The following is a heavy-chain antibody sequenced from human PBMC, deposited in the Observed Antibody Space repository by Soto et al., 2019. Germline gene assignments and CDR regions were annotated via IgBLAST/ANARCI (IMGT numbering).Heavy chain of an antibody. CDR3: ATSSVSRLLNHWYFDL. V-gene: IGHV4-39*01. CDR1: GGSISSGDYY. J-gene: IGHJ2*01. CDR2: ISFGVTT. Sequence: SETLSLTCSVSGGSISSGDYYWGWVRQPPGKGLEWIGSISFGVTTYYSPSLRGRLTISIDTSNNQFSLKLSSVTPADTAVYYCATSSVSRLLNHWYFDLWGRGTLVTVSS.